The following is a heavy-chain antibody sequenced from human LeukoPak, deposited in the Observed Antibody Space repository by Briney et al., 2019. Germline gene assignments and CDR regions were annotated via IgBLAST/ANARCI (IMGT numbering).Heavy chain of an antibody. CDR2: IYYSGST. CDR3: ARGGRYSYGFSSGAFDI. J-gene: IGHJ3*02. CDR1: GGSISSSSYY. Sequence: PSETLSLTCTVSGGSISSSSYYWGWIRQPPGKGLEWIGSIYYSGSTYYNPSLKSRVTISVDTSKNQFSLKLSSVTAADTAVYYCARGGRYSYGFSSGAFDIWGQGTMVTVSS. V-gene: IGHV4-39*07. D-gene: IGHD5-18*01.